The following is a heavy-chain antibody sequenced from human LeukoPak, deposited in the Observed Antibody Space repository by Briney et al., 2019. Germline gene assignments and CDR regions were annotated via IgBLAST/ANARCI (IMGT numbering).Heavy chain of an antibody. Sequence: GGSLGLSCVGSGFTFSSYSMSWVRQAPGKGLEWVSYISISTSSIDYADSVKGRFTISRDNAKNSLYLQMNSLRAEDTAVYYCASSLYYYDSSGYQPADYWGQGTLVTVSS. CDR1: GFTFSSYS. V-gene: IGHV3-48*01. CDR3: ASSLYYYDSSGYQPADY. J-gene: IGHJ4*02. D-gene: IGHD3-22*01. CDR2: ISISTSSI.